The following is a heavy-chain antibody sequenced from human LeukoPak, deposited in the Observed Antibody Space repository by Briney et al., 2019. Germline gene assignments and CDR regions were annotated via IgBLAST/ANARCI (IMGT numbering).Heavy chain of an antibody. CDR3: ARHHPQPPAEYCSGGSCYPPIYYGMDV. CDR1: GSSISSYY. D-gene: IGHD2-15*01. Sequence: SETLSLTCTVSGSSISSYYWSWIRQPPGKGLEWIGYVYYSGSTNYNPSLMSRVTISVDTSKNQFSLKLSSVTAADTAVYYCARHHPQPPAEYCSGGSCYPPIYYGMDVWDQGTTVTVSS. V-gene: IGHV4-59*08. CDR2: VYYSGST. J-gene: IGHJ6*02.